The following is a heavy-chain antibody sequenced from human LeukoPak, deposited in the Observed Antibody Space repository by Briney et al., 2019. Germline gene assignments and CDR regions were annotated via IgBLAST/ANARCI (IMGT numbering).Heavy chain of an antibody. J-gene: IGHJ5*02. V-gene: IGHV4-59*01. CDR2: IYYSGST. D-gene: IGHD3-3*01. CDR3: ARGPQIFGVKYWWFDP. Sequence: PSETLSLTCTVSGGSISSYYWSWIRQPPGKGLEWIGYIYYSGSTNYNPSLKSRVTISVDTSKNQFSLKLSSVTAADTAVYYCARGPQIFGVKYWWFDPWGQGTLVTVSS. CDR1: GGSISSYY.